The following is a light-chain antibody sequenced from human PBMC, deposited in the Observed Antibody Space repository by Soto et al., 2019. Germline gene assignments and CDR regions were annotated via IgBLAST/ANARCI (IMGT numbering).Light chain of an antibody. CDR1: NSGSKS. V-gene: IGLV3-21*02. CDR3: QVWDSSSEPWV. Sequence: SYELTQPPSVSVAPGQTARITCGGNNSGSKSVHWYQQKPGQAPVLVVYDDSDRPSGIPERFSGSNSGNTATLTISRVEAGDEDDYYCQVWDSSSEPWVFGGGTKLTVL. CDR2: DDS. J-gene: IGLJ3*02.